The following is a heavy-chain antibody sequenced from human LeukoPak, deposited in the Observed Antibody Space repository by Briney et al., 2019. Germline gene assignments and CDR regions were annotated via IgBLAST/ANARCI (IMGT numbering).Heavy chain of an antibody. D-gene: IGHD5-24*01. CDR2: IKHDGSER. CDR3: ARGDDALQRDDALDI. J-gene: IGHJ3*02. Sequence: GGSPGLSCDASGFTFPSYWMSWVRQAPGKGLEWVANIKHDGSERYYVDSVKGRFTISRDDAKKSLYLQMNSLRAEDTAVYYCARGDDALQRDDALDIWGQGTLVTVSS. CDR1: GFTFPSYW. V-gene: IGHV3-7*01.